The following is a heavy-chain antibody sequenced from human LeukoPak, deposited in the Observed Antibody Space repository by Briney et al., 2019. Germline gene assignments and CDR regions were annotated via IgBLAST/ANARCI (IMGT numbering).Heavy chain of an antibody. D-gene: IGHD3-22*01. Sequence: SETLSLTCTVSGGSISSSSYYWGWIRQPPGKGLEWIGSIYYSGSTYYNPSLTSRVTISVDTSKNQFSLKLSSVTAADTAVYYCASLIVAGAYYYGMDVWGQGTTVTVSS. J-gene: IGHJ6*02. CDR3: ASLIVAGAYYYGMDV. CDR1: GGSISSSSYY. V-gene: IGHV4-39*01. CDR2: IYYSGST.